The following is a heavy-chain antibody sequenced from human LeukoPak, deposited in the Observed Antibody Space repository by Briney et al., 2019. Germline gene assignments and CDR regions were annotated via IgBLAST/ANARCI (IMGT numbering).Heavy chain of an antibody. D-gene: IGHD3-3*01. CDR1: GGSISRYY. CDR2: IYYSGST. V-gene: IGHV4-59*01. CDR3: ARAGQGDFWSGLRYFDY. Sequence: PSETLSLTCTVSGGSISRYYWSWIRQPPGKGLEWIGYIYYSGSTNYNPSLKSRVTISLDTSKNHFSLKLSSVTAADTAVYHCARAGQGDFWSGLRYFDYWGQGTLVTVSS. J-gene: IGHJ4*02.